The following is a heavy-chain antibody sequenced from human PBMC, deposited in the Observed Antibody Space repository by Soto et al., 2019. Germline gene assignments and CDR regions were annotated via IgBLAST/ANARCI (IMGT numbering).Heavy chain of an antibody. Sequence: GASVKVSCKASGYTFTGYYMHWVRQAPGQGLEWMGWINPNSGGTNYAQKFQGWVTMTRDTSISTAYMELSRLRSDDTAVYYCARVWDYYDSSGYYYYYYGMDVWGQGTTVTVSS. D-gene: IGHD3-22*01. CDR2: INPNSGGT. V-gene: IGHV1-2*04. CDR3: ARVWDYYDSSGYYYYYYGMDV. CDR1: GYTFTGYY. J-gene: IGHJ6*02.